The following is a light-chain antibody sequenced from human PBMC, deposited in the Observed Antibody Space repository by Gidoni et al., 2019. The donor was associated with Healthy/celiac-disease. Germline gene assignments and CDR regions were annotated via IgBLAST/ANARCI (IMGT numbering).Light chain of an antibody. CDR1: QSISSY. V-gene: IGKV1-39*01. J-gene: IGKJ1*01. Sequence: IQITQSPSSLSASVGDRVTIPCQASQSISSYLNWYQQKPGKAPKLLIYAASSLQSGVRSRFSGSGSGTDFNLTISSLKPEDVETDYCQQMYSTPKWTFGQGTKVEIK. CDR3: QQMYSTPKWT. CDR2: AAS.